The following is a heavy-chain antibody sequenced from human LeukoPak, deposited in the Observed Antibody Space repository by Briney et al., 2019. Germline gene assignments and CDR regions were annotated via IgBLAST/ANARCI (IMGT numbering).Heavy chain of an antibody. Sequence: GGSLRLSCAASGFTVSSNYMSWVRQAPGKGLEWVSVIYSGGSAYYADSVKGRFTISRDNSKNTLYLQMNSLRAEDTAVYYCARDYDILTGYYNPWGQGTLVTVSS. CDR3: ARDYDILTGYYNP. D-gene: IGHD3-9*01. V-gene: IGHV3-53*01. CDR2: IYSGGSA. CDR1: GFTVSSNY. J-gene: IGHJ5*02.